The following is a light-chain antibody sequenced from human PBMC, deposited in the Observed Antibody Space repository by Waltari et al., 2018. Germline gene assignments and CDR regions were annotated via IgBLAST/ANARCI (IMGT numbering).Light chain of an antibody. CDR1: SSDVGGYNY. CDR2: DVT. J-gene: IGLJ2*01. Sequence: QSALTQPASVSGSPGQSITISCTGTSSDVGGYNYVSWYQQPPGKAPKLVIYDVTKRPSGVSNRFSGSKSGNTASLTISGLQADDEADYYCSSYTSSSTVVFGGGTKLTVL. V-gene: IGLV2-14*01. CDR3: SSYTSSSTVV.